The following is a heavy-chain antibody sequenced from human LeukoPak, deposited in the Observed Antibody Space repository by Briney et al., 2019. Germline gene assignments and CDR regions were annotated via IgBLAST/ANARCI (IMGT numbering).Heavy chain of an antibody. CDR2: INPSGGST. V-gene: IGHV1-46*01. CDR3: AREGDYRDGYNRPYWYFGL. J-gene: IGHJ2*01. Sequence: ASVKVSCKASGYTFTSYYMHWVRQAPGQGLEWMGIINPSGGSTSYAQKFQGRVTMTRDMSTSTVYMELSSLRSEDTAVYYCAREGDYRDGYNRPYWYFGLWGRGTLVTVSS. D-gene: IGHD5-24*01. CDR1: GYTFTSYY.